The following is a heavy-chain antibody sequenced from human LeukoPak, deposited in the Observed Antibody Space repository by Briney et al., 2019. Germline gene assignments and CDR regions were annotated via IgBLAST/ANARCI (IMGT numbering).Heavy chain of an antibody. V-gene: IGHV4-59*08. D-gene: IGHD3-3*01. CDR1: GGSISSYY. CDR2: VYYSGST. Sequence: SETLSLTCTVSGGSISSYYWGWICQPPGGGLWWIGDVYYSGSTYCNPSLKSRVTISLDTSNNQFSLKLNSVTAADTAVYYCARHLDITIFAVVTAPYMDVWGKGTTVTVSS. J-gene: IGHJ6*03. CDR3: ARHLDITIFAVVTAPYMDV.